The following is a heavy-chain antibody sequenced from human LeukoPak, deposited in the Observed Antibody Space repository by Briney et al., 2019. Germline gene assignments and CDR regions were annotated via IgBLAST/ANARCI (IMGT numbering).Heavy chain of an antibody. D-gene: IGHD3-22*01. V-gene: IGHV1-58*01. CDR2: IVVGSGNT. Sequence: SVKVSCKASGFTFTSSAVQWVRQARGQRLEWIGWIVVGSGNTNYAQKFQERVAITRDMSTSTAYMELSSLRSEDTAVYYCAAGEWLLLSNFDYWGQGTLVTVSS. J-gene: IGHJ4*02. CDR1: GFTFTSSA. CDR3: AAGEWLLLSNFDY.